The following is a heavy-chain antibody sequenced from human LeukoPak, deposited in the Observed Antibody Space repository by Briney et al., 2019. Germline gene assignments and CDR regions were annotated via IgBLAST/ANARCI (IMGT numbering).Heavy chain of an antibody. J-gene: IGHJ5*02. CDR1: GYTFTSYG. CDR2: ISAYNGNT. V-gene: IGHV1-18*01. D-gene: IGHD2-15*01. Sequence: GASVKVSCKASGYTFTSYGISWVRQAPGQGLEWMRWISAYNGNTNYAQKLQGRVTMTTDTSTSTAYMELRSLRSDDTAVYYSARESSQGYCSGGSCPNWFDPWGQGTLVTVSS. CDR3: ARESSQGYCSGGSCPNWFDP.